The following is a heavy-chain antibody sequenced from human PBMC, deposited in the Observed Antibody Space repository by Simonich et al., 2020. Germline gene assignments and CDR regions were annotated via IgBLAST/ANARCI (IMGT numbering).Heavy chain of an antibody. CDR1: GFTFSSYW. D-gene: IGHD4-4*01. CDR3: ARDYSNYDAFDI. Sequence: EVQLVESGGGLVQPGGSLRLSCAASGFTFSSYWMHWVRQAPGKGLVGVSRINRDGSRTSNAESVKGRFTISRDNAKNTLYLQMNSLRAEDTAVYYCARDYSNYDAFDIWGQGTMVTVSS. J-gene: IGHJ3*02. V-gene: IGHV3-74*01. CDR2: INRDGSRT.